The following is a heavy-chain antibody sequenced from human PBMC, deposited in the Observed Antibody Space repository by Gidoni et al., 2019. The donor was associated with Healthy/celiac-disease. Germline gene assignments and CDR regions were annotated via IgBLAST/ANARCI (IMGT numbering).Heavy chain of an antibody. D-gene: IGHD2-8*01. J-gene: IGHJ4*02. CDR3: AKVSSVSGVRSYYFDY. Sequence: EVQLLESGGGLVQPGGSLRLSCAASGFTFSSYAMSWVRQAPGKGLEWVSAISGSGGSTYYADSVKGRFTISRDNSKNTLYLQMNSLRAEDTAVYYCAKVSSVSGVRSYYFDYWGQGTLVTVSS. CDR2: ISGSGGST. CDR1: GFTFSSYA. V-gene: IGHV3-23*01.